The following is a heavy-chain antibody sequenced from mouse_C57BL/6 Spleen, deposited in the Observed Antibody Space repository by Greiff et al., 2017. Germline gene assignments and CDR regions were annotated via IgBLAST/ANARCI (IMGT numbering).Heavy chain of an antibody. CDR1: GYTFTSYW. CDR3: ARNYYGSSTFAWFAY. CDR2: INPSSGYT. J-gene: IGHJ3*01. D-gene: IGHD1-1*01. Sequence: QVQLKQSGAELAKPGASVKLSCKASGYTFTSYWMHWVKQRPGQGLEWIGYINPSSGYTKYNQKFKDKATLTADKSSSTAYMQLSSLTYEDSAVYYCARNYYGSSTFAWFAYWGQGTLVTVSA. V-gene: IGHV1-7*01.